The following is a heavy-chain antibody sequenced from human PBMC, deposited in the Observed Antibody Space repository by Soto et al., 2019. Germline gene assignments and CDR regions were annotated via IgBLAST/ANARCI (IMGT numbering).Heavy chain of an antibody. D-gene: IGHD3-3*01. CDR2: IYYSGST. CDR1: GGSISSYY. J-gene: IGHJ3*02. Sequence: SETLSLTCTVSGGSISSYYWSWIRQPPGKGLEWIGYIYYSGSTYYNPSLKSRVTISVDTSKNQFSLKLSSVTAADTAVYYCAAVLRFLAYAFDIWGQGTMVTVSS. V-gene: IGHV4-59*06. CDR3: AAVLRFLAYAFDI.